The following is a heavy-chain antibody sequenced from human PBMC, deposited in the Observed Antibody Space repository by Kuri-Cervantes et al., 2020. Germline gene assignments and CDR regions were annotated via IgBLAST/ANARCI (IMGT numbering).Heavy chain of an antibody. D-gene: IGHD3-9*01. J-gene: IGHJ4*02. CDR3: ARHSDILTGYLDY. CDR1: GYTFTSYA. Sequence: ASVKVSCKASGYTFTSYAMHWVRQAPGQRLEWMGWINAGNGNTKYSQKFQGRVTITRDTSASTAYMELSSLRSEDTAVYYCARHSDILTGYLDYWGQGTRVTVSS. CDR2: INAGNGNT. V-gene: IGHV1-3*01.